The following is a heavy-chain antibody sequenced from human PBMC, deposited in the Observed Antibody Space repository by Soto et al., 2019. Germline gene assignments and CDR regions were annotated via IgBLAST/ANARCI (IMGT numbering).Heavy chain of an antibody. J-gene: IGHJ4*02. CDR3: ARVGRVSNGGYLDY. CDR2: IYYTGNT. CDR1: GGSISSGTLY. V-gene: IGHV4-31*03. Sequence: PSETLSLTCTVSGGSISSGTLYWSWFRQHPGKGLEWIGYIYYTGNTYYNPSLKSRLTISVDTSKNQFSLTLSSVTAADTAVYYCARVGRVSNGGYLDYWGQGTLLTVSS. D-gene: IGHD3-22*01.